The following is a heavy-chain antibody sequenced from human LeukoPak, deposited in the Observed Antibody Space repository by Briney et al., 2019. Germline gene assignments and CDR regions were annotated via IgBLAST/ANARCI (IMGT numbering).Heavy chain of an antibody. J-gene: IGHJ6*03. D-gene: IGHD1-26*01. V-gene: IGHV4-38-2*02. CDR1: GYSISSAYY. CDR2: IYYSGST. Sequence: SETLSLTCTVSGYSISSAYYWSWIRQPPGKGLGWIGSIYYSGSTHYNPSLKSRVTISVDTSKNQFSLKLSSVTAADTAVYYCARVGGSYGYYYMDVWGKGTTVTVSS. CDR3: ARVGGSYGYYYMDV.